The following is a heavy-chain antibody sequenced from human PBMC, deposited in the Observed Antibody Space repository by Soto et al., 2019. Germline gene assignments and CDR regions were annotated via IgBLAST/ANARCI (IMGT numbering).Heavy chain of an antibody. Sequence: SETLSLTCTVSAGSISSYYWSWIRQPPGKGLERIGYIYYSGSTNYNPSLKSRVTISVDTSKNQFSLKLSSVTAADTAVYYCATAHYYGSGSYLWFDPWGQGTLVTVSS. CDR1: AGSISSYY. V-gene: IGHV4-59*01. D-gene: IGHD3-10*01. CDR2: IYYSGST. J-gene: IGHJ5*02. CDR3: ATAHYYGSGSYLWFDP.